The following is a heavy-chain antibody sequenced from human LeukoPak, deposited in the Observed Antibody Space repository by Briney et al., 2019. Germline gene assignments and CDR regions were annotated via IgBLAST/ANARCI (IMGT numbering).Heavy chain of an antibody. CDR3: AKNPPLASRVVVIFFDY. CDR1: GFTFSSYG. D-gene: IGHD3-22*01. J-gene: IGHJ4*02. CDR2: ISGSGGST. Sequence: GGSLRLSCAASGFTFSSYGMSWVRQAPGKGLEWVSAISGSGGSTYYADSVKGRFTISKDNSKNTLYLQMNSLRAEDTAVYYCAKNPPLASRVVVIFFDYWGQGTLVTVSS. V-gene: IGHV3-23*01.